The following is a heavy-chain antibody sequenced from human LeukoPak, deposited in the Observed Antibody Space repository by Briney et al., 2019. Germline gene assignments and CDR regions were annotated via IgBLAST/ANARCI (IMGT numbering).Heavy chain of an antibody. D-gene: IGHD1-1*01. Sequence: PSETLSLTCTVSGGSISSYYWSWIRQPPGKGLEWIGYIYYSGSTNYNPSLKSRVTISVDTSKNQFSLKLSSVTAADTAVYYCARLRDWSYYFDCWGQGTLVTVSS. J-gene: IGHJ4*02. CDR1: GGSISSYY. V-gene: IGHV4-59*08. CDR3: ARLRDWSYYFDC. CDR2: IYYSGST.